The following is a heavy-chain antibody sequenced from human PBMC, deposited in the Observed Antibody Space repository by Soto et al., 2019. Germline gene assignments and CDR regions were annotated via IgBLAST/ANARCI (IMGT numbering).Heavy chain of an antibody. CDR2: ISAYNGNT. V-gene: IGHV1-18*01. Sequence: QVQLVQSGAEVKKPGASVKVSCNASGYTFTSYGVSWVRQAPGPGLEWMGWISAYNGNTNYAQKLQGRVTMTTDTSTSTPYMELRSLRSDDTAVYYCARSGYCSSWHFWYFDLWGRGTLVTVSS. D-gene: IGHD6-13*01. CDR1: GYTFTSYG. J-gene: IGHJ2*01. CDR3: ARSGYCSSWHFWYFDL.